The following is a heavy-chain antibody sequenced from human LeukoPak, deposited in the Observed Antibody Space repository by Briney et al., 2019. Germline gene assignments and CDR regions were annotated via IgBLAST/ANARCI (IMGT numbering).Heavy chain of an antibody. D-gene: IGHD2-2*01. CDR3: ARGTSMSIGEDIVVVPAAMYSDY. CDR1: GVSFSGYY. CDR2: INHSGST. J-gene: IGHJ4*02. Sequence: MPSETLSRTCAVYGVSFSGYYWSWIRQPPGKGLEWIGEINHSGSTNYNPSLKSRVTISVDTSKNQFSLKLSSVTAADTAVYYCARGTSMSIGEDIVVVPAAMYSDYWGQGTLVTVSS. V-gene: IGHV4-34*01.